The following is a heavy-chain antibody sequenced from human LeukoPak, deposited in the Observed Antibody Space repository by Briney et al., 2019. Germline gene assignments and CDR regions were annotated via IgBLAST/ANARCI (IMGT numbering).Heavy chain of an antibody. V-gene: IGHV1-2*02. CDR3: ARGGIYDFWSGPADYYYYGMDV. J-gene: IGHJ6*02. Sequence: GASVKVSCKASGYTFTGYYMHWVRQAPGQGLEWMGWINPNSGGTNYAQKFQGRVTMTRDTSISTAYMELSRLRSDDTAVYYCARGGIYDFWSGPADYYYYGMDVWGQGTTVTVSS. D-gene: IGHD3-3*01. CDR2: INPNSGGT. CDR1: GYTFTGYY.